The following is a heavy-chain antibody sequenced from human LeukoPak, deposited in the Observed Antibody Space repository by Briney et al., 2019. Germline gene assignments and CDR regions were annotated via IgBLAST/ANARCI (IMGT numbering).Heavy chain of an antibody. CDR2: ISGSGGST. J-gene: IGHJ4*02. CDR1: GFTFSSYA. V-gene: IGHV3-23*01. D-gene: IGHD3-3*01. CDR3: AKGRERITIFGVVSPIDY. Sequence: GRSLRLSCAASGFTFSSYAMHWVRQAPGKGLEWVSAISGSGGSTYYADSVKGRFTISRDNSKNTLYLQMNSLRAEDTAVYYCAKGRERITIFGVVSPIDYWGQGTLVTVSS.